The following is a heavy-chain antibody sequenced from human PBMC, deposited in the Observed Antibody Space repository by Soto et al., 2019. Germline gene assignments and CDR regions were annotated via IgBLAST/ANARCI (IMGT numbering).Heavy chain of an antibody. J-gene: IGHJ4*02. CDR1: GYRFTSYW. CDR3: ARHLSASSYFDY. Sequence: EVQLVQSGAEVKKAGESLKISCKVSGYRFTSYWIGWVRQKPGKGLEWMGSIYPDDSDTTYSPSFQGQVTISADKSIGTAYLQWSSLKASDTAMYYCARHLSASSYFDYWGQGTLVTVSS. V-gene: IGHV5-51*01. CDR2: IYPDDSDT.